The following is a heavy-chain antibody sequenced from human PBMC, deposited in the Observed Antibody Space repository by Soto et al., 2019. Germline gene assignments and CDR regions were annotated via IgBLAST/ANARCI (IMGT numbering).Heavy chain of an antibody. CDR2: INEDGSEK. CDR3: ARGTMEEPGKDY. CDR1: GFTFSKYW. D-gene: IGHD3-10*01. J-gene: IGHJ4*02. Sequence: EVQLVESGGGLVQPGGSLRLSCVASGFTFSKYWMSWVRQAPGKGLEWVANINEDGSEKKYADSVKARFTISRDNAKNSLYLQMIRLRADDTAVYYCARGTMEEPGKDYWGQGTLVTVSS. V-gene: IGHV3-7*01.